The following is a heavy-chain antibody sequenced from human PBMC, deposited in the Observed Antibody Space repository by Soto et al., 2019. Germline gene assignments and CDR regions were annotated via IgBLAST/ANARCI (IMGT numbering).Heavy chain of an antibody. CDR1: GSTVSSYA. D-gene: IGHD5-12*01. Sequence: SLSLSCAASGSTVSSYAMHCVRQAPGKGLEWVAVISYDGSNKYYADSVKGRFTISRDNSKNTLYLQMNSLRAEDTAVYYCARDYYRFNSGYGFSMDVWGQGT. CDR3: ARDYYRFNSGYGFSMDV. J-gene: IGHJ6*02. CDR2: ISYDGSNK. V-gene: IGHV3-30-3*01.